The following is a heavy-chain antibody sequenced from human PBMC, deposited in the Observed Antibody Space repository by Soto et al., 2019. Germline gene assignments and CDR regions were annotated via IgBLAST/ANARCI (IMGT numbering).Heavy chain of an antibody. D-gene: IGHD6-13*01. CDR3: AKAYSSSWSYYYGMDV. Sequence: EVQLVESGGGLVQPGGSLRLSCAASGFTFSSYSMNWVRQAPGKGLEWVSYISSSSSTIYYADSVKGRFTISRDNAKNSLYLPMNSLRAEDTAVYYCAKAYSSSWSYYYGMDVWGQGTTVTVSS. CDR2: ISSSSSTI. CDR1: GFTFSSYS. J-gene: IGHJ6*02. V-gene: IGHV3-48*01.